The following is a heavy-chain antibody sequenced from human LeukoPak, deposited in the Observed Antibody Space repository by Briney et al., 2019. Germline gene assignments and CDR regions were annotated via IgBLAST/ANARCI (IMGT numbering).Heavy chain of an antibody. CDR2: ISGSGGST. J-gene: IGHJ4*02. Sequence: RPGGSLRLSCAASGFTFSSYAMSWVRQAPGKGLEWVSAISGSGGSTYYADSVKGRFTISRDNSKNTLYLQMNSLRAEDTAVYYCAKDLFRGVTTASVYWGQGTLVTVSS. CDR3: AKDLFRGVTTASVY. V-gene: IGHV3-23*01. CDR1: GFTFSSYA. D-gene: IGHD4-17*01.